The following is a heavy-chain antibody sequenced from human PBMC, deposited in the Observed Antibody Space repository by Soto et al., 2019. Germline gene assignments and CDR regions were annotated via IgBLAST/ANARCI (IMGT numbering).Heavy chain of an antibody. CDR2: IWYDGSNK. Sequence: GGSLRLSCAASGFTFSSYGMHWVRQAPGKGLEWVAVIWYDGSNKYYADSVKGRFTISRDNSKNTLYLQMNSLGAEDTAVYYCARDSHQLEPNYYYYYMDVWGKGTTVTVSS. CDR1: GFTFSSYG. V-gene: IGHV3-33*01. CDR3: ARDSHQLEPNYYYYYMDV. J-gene: IGHJ6*03. D-gene: IGHD1-1*01.